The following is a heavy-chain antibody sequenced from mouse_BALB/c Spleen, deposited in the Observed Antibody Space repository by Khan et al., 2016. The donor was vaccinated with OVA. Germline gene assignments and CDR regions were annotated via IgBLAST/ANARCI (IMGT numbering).Heavy chain of an antibody. J-gene: IGHJ1*01. V-gene: IGHV9-1*02. CDR3: ARGYWYFDV. CDR2: INTYTGEP. CDR1: GYTFTNHG. Sequence: QIQLLQSGPELKKPGETVKISCKASGYTFTNHGMNWVKQAPGKGLKWMGWINTYTGEPTYADDFKGRFAFSLETSASTAYLQINNLKDEDMATYFGARGYWYFDVWGAGTTVTVSS.